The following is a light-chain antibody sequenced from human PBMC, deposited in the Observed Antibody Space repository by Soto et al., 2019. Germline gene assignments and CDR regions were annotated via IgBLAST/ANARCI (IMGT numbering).Light chain of an antibody. Sequence: EIVLTQSPGTLSLSPGERATLSCRASQSISKNYLAWYQQKPGQAPRLLIYDASSRATGIPDRFSGSGSGTGFTLTISRLEPEDLAVYYCQQCARSPLTFGQGTKVEI. J-gene: IGKJ1*01. V-gene: IGKV3-20*01. CDR2: DAS. CDR1: QSISKNY. CDR3: QQCARSPLT.